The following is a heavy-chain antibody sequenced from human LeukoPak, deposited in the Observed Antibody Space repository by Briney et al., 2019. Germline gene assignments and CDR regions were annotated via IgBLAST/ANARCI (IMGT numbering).Heavy chain of an antibody. CDR3: ARDGDFWSGEGSDY. CDR2: ISSSSSYI. CDR1: GFTLSSYS. V-gene: IGHV3-21*01. Sequence: GGSLRLSCAASGFTLSSYSMNWVRQAPGKGLEWVSSISSSSSYIYYADSVKGRFTISRDNAKNSLYLQMNSLRAEDTAVYYCARDGDFWSGEGSDYWGQGTLVTVSS. J-gene: IGHJ4*02. D-gene: IGHD3-3*01.